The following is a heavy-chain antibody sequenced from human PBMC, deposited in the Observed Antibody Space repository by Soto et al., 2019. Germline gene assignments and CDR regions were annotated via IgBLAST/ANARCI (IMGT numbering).Heavy chain of an antibody. CDR1: GFTFSSYA. CDR3: AKGSRTGTKNYYFDY. CDR2: ISGSGGST. V-gene: IGHV3-23*01. J-gene: IGHJ4*02. Sequence: SGGSLRLSCAASGFTFSSYAMSWVRQAPGKGLEWVSAISGSGGSTYYADSVKGRFTISRDNSKNTLYLQMNSLRAEDTAVYYCAKGSRTGTKNYYFDYWGQGALVTVSS. D-gene: IGHD1-7*01.